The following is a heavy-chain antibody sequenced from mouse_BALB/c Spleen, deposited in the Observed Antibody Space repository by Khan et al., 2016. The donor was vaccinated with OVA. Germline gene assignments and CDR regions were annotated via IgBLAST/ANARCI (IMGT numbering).Heavy chain of an antibody. CDR2: INTYTGEP. Sequence: QIQLVQSGPELKKPGETVKISCKASGYTFTNYGMNWVKQAPGKGLVWRGWINTYTGEPTYVDDFKGRFAFSLETSASPSFLQFNNLNDEDTATYFCARPPYFSYVMVYWGQGTSVTVSS. V-gene: IGHV9-3-1*01. D-gene: IGHD2-10*01. CDR1: GYTFTNYG. J-gene: IGHJ4*01. CDR3: ARPPYFSYVMVY.